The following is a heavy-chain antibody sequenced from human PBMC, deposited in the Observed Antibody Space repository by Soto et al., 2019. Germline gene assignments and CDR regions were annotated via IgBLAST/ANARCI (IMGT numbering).Heavy chain of an antibody. V-gene: IGHV3-23*01. Sequence: PGGSLRLSCAASGFNLRTYAMRWVRQAPGKGLEWVAGIDGSGESTYYADSVRGRFTLSRDTSRSTLYLQMNSLRAEDTAVYFCAKDSGSSFGVSDFWGQGTLVTVSS. D-gene: IGHD1-26*01. CDR2: IDGSGEST. CDR1: GFNLRTYA. CDR3: AKDSGSSFGVSDF. J-gene: IGHJ4*02.